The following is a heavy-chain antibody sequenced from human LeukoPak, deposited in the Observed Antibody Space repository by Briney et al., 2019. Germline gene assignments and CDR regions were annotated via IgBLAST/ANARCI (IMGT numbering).Heavy chain of an antibody. CDR2: ISGSGGTA. V-gene: IGHV3-23*01. D-gene: IGHD3-16*01. CDR3: AREGLLNSPVDY. J-gene: IGHJ4*02. Sequence: GGSLRLSCAASGFTFSIYAMSWVRQAPGKGLEWVSAISGSGGTAYYADSVKGRFTISRDNSKNTLYLQMNSLRAEDTAVYYCAREGLLNSPVDYRGQGTLVTVSS. CDR1: GFTFSIYA.